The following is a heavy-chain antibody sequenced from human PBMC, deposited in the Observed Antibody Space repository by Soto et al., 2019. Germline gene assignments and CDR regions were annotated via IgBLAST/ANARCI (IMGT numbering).Heavy chain of an antibody. CDR2: IYYSGST. Sequence: PSETLSLTCTVSGGSISRYYWSWIRQPPGKGLEWIGYIYYSGSTNYNPSLKSRVTISVDTSKNQFSLKLSSVTAADTAVYYCARSLRQYYYYYYMDVWGKGTTVTVSS. D-gene: IGHD3-16*02. V-gene: IGHV4-59*01. J-gene: IGHJ6*03. CDR3: ARSLRQYYYYYYMDV. CDR1: GGSISRYY.